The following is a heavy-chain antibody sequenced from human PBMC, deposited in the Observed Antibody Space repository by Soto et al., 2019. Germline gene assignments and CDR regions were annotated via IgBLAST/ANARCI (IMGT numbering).Heavy chain of an antibody. J-gene: IGHJ3*02. Sequence: ELQLLESGGGVVQPGGSLRLSCAASGFTFSAYAMSWVRQAPGKGLQWVSGVGGSDTDKHYADSVRGRFTVSRDNSKNKQYLQMNSLRADDTAVYYCAKDATAVNGVWDPFDMWGQGTEVTVSS. CDR2: VGGSDTDK. CDR1: GFTFSAYA. D-gene: IGHD2-8*01. CDR3: AKDATAVNGVWDPFDM. V-gene: IGHV3-23*01.